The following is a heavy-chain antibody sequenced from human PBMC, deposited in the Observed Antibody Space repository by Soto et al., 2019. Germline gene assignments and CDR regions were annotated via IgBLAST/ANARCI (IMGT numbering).Heavy chain of an antibody. D-gene: IGHD2-15*01. Sequence: ASVKVSCKASGYTFTSYAMHWVRQAPGQRLEWMGWINAGNGNTKYSQKFQGRVTITRDTSASTAYMELSSLRSEDTAVYYCAREGCSGGSCYSNPDFDYWGQGTLVTVSS. CDR1: GYTFTSYA. CDR2: INAGNGNT. J-gene: IGHJ4*02. CDR3: AREGCSGGSCYSNPDFDY. V-gene: IGHV1-3*01.